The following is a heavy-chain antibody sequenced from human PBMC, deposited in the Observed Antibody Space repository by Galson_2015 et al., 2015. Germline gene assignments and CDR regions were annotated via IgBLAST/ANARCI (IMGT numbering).Heavy chain of an antibody. V-gene: IGHV5-51*03. Sequence: QSGAEVKKPGGSLKISCKGSGYSFTSYWIGWVRQMPGKGLEWMGIIYPGDSDTRYSPSFQGQVTISADKSISTAYLQWSSLKASDTAMYYCARLAPGSLDYHYGMDVWGQGTTVTVSS. CDR3: ARLAPGSLDYHYGMDV. D-gene: IGHD6-13*01. CDR1: GYSFTSYW. J-gene: IGHJ6*02. CDR2: IYPGDSDT.